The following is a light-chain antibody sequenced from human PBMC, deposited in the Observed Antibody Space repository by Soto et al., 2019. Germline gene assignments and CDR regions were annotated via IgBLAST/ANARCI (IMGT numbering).Light chain of an antibody. Sequence: EIVVTQSPATLSVAPGERATLSCRASQDVSSNLAWYQQKPGQAPSLLIYGASIRATGTPARFSGSGSGTEFTLTISSLQSEDYAVYFCQQYIRWPLTFGGGTKVEIK. V-gene: IGKV3-15*01. CDR2: GAS. CDR3: QQYIRWPLT. J-gene: IGKJ4*01. CDR1: QDVSSN.